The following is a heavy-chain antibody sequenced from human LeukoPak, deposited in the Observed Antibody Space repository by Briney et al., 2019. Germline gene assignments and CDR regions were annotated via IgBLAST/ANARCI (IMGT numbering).Heavy chain of an antibody. CDR2: ISGSGGGT. CDR3: AKDGVITMVRGVISY. Sequence: GGPLRLSCAASGFTFSSYAMSWVRQAPGKGLEWVSAISGSGGGTYYADSVKGRFTISRDNSKNTLYLQMNSLRAEDTAVYYCAKDGVITMVRGVISYWGQGTLVTVSS. CDR1: GFTFSSYA. J-gene: IGHJ4*02. V-gene: IGHV3-23*01. D-gene: IGHD3-10*01.